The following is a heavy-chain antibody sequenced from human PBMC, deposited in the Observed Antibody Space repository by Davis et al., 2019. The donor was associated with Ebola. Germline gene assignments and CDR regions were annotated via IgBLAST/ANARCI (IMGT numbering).Heavy chain of an antibody. V-gene: IGHV5-51*01. CDR3: ARQGDAGGSLLLHYYYGMDV. Sequence: PGGSLRLSCKGSGYSFTSYWIGWVRQLPGKGLEWMGIIYPGDSDTIYSPSLQSQVTISADKSISTAYLQWSSLKASDTAMYYCARQGDAGGSLLLHYYYGMDVWGKGTTVTVSS. CDR1: GYSFTSYW. D-gene: IGHD2-15*01. CDR2: IYPGDSDT. J-gene: IGHJ6*04.